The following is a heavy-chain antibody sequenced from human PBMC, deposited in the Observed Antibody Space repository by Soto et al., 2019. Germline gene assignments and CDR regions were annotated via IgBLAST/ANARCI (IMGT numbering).Heavy chain of an antibody. Sequence: SETLSLTCAVYGGSFSGYYWSWIRQPPGKGLEWIGEINHSGSTNYNPSLKSRVTISVDTSKNQFSLKLSSVTAADTAVYYCARGARVGYDSSGYYPRWFDPWGQGTLVTVSS. D-gene: IGHD3-22*01. CDR2: INHSGST. CDR1: GGSFSGYY. V-gene: IGHV4-34*01. J-gene: IGHJ5*02. CDR3: ARGARVGYDSSGYYPRWFDP.